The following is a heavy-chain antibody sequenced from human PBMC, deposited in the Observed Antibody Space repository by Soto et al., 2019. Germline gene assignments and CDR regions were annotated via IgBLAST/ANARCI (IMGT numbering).Heavy chain of an antibody. D-gene: IGHD3-3*01. V-gene: IGHV4-34*01. Sequence: SETLSLTCAVYGGSFSGYYWSWIRQPPGKGLEWIGEINHSGSTNYNPSLKSRVTISVDTSKNQFSLKLSSVTAADTAVYYCARGPHDFWSGYYTPPPLDVWGQGTTVTVSS. J-gene: IGHJ6*02. CDR2: INHSGST. CDR1: GGSFSGYY. CDR3: ARGPHDFWSGYYTPPPLDV.